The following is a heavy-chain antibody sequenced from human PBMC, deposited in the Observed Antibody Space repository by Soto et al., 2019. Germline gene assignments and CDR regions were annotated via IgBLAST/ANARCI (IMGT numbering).Heavy chain of an antibody. J-gene: IGHJ6*02. V-gene: IGHV4-59*01. D-gene: IGHD2-21*02. Sequence: SETLSLTCTVSGGSISGYYWRWIRQPPGKGLEWIGYMYNTGSTVYNPSFRSRVTISVDTSKNQFSLKLNSVTAADTAVYYCARDLWGYCGTDCYPLDVWGQGTTVT. CDR2: MYNTGST. CDR3: ARDLWGYCGTDCYPLDV. CDR1: GGSISGYY.